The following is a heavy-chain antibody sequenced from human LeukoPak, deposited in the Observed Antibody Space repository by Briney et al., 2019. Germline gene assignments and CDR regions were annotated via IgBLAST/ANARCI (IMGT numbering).Heavy chain of an antibody. CDR3: ARDVNWGIYYYYGMDV. V-gene: IGHV1-8*01. Sequence: GASVKVSCKASGYTFTSYDINWVRQATGQGLEWMGWMNLNSGNTGYAQKFQGRVTMTRNTSISTAYMELSSLRSEDTAVYYCARDVNWGIYYYYGMDVWGQGTTVTVSS. CDR2: MNLNSGNT. CDR1: GYTFTSYD. J-gene: IGHJ6*02. D-gene: IGHD7-27*01.